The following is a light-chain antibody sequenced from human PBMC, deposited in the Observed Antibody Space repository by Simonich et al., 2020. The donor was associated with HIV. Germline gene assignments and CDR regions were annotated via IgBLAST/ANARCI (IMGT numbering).Light chain of an antibody. CDR1: QSLLYSPSNKNY. V-gene: IGKV4-1*01. Sequence: DIVMTQSPDSLAVSLGERATINCKSSQSLLYSPSNKNYLAWYQQKPGHPPKLLIYWASTRESGVPDRCSGSGSGTDFTLTISTLQAEDVAVYYCQQYYSPPITFGQGTRLEI. CDR3: QQYYSPPIT. CDR2: WAS. J-gene: IGKJ5*01.